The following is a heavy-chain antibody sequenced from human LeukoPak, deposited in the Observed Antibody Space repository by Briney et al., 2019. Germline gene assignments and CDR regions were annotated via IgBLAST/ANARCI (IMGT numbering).Heavy chain of an antibody. CDR2: IRYDGSNK. CDR1: GFTFSSYG. V-gene: IGHV3-30*02. D-gene: IGHD6-19*01. J-gene: IGHJ5*02. Sequence: GGSLRLSCAASGFTFSSYGMHWVRQAPGKGLEWVAFIRYDGSNKYYTDSVKGRFTISRDNSKNTLYLQMNSLRAEDTAVYYCATLEGIAVAGTGWFDLWGQGTLVTVSS. CDR3: ATLEGIAVAGTGWFDL.